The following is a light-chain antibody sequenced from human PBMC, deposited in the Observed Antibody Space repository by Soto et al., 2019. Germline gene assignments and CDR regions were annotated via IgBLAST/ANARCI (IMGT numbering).Light chain of an antibody. CDR2: DTN. V-gene: IGLV7-46*01. CDR3: LLLYSGNRRV. Sequence: QAVVTQEPSLTVSPGETVTLTCGSSTGTVTSGHYPYWFQQRPGQAPTTLIYDTNNKYSWTPDRFSGSLLGGEAALTLSGAQPEDEGDYYCLLLYSGNRRVFGTGTKLTVL. CDR1: TGTVTSGHY. J-gene: IGLJ1*01.